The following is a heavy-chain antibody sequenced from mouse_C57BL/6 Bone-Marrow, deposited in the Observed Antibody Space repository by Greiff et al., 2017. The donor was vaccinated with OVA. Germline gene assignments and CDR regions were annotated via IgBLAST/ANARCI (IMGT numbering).Heavy chain of an antibody. CDR1: GYTFTSYG. J-gene: IGHJ3*01. V-gene: IGHV1-81*01. CDR2: IYPRSGNT. D-gene: IGHD2-3*01. CDR3: ATEGLGYDGSWFAY. Sequence: VQLQESGAELARPGASVKLSCKASGYTFTSYGISWVKQRTGQGLEWIGEIYPRSGNTYYNEKFKGKATLTADKSSSTAYMELRSLTSEDSAVYFCATEGLGYDGSWFAYWGQGTLVTVSA.